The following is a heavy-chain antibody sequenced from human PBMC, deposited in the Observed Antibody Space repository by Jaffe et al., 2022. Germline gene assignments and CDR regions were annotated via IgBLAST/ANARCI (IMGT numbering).Heavy chain of an antibody. Sequence: EVQLVESGGGLVQPGGSLRLSCAASGFTFSSYEMNWVRQAPGKGLEWVSYISSSGSTIYYADSVKGRFTISRDNAKNSLYLQMNSLRAEDTAVYYCARQYCSGGSCYSLAFYFDYWGQGTLVTVSS. CDR2: ISSSGSTI. D-gene: IGHD2-15*01. CDR1: GFTFSSYE. V-gene: IGHV3-48*03. J-gene: IGHJ4*02. CDR3: ARQYCSGGSCYSLAFYFDY.